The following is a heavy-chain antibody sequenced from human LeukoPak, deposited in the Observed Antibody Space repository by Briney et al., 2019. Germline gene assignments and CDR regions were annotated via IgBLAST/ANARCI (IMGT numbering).Heavy chain of an antibody. D-gene: IGHD3-22*01. CDR3: ARDGGYDSSGYPMDY. CDR1: GYTFTSYD. Sequence: ASVKVSCKASGYTFTSYDINWVRQATGQGLEWMGWMNPNSGNTGYAQKFQGRVTITTDESTSTAYMELSSLRSEDTAVYYCARDGGYDSSGYPMDYWGQGTLVTVSS. CDR2: MNPNSGNT. J-gene: IGHJ4*02. V-gene: IGHV1-8*01.